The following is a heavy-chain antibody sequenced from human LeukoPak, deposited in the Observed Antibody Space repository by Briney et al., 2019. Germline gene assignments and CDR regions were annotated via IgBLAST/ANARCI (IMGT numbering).Heavy chain of an antibody. V-gene: IGHV4-34*01. CDR2: INHSGST. D-gene: IGHD6-13*01. CDR3: ASYSSSGNYFDY. CDR1: GGSFSDYY. J-gene: IGHJ4*02. Sequence: SETLSLTCAVHGGSFSDYYWSWIRQPPGKGLEWIGEINHSGSTNYNPSLKSRVTISVDTSKNQFSLKLSSVTAADTAVYYCASYSSSGNYFDYWGQGTLVTVSS.